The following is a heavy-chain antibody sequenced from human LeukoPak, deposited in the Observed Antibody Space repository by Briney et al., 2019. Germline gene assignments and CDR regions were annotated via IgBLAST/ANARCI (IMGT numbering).Heavy chain of an antibody. CDR3: ASPRSGYRYTFDY. J-gene: IGHJ4*02. V-gene: IGHV4-4*09. CDR1: AAAISNYY. D-gene: IGHD3-22*01. Sequence: SETLSLTCAVSAAAISNYYWSWIRQAPGKGLEWIGYISTSGSTNYNPSLKSRVSISLDTSKNRFSLNLNFVTAADTAVYYCASPRSGYRYTFDYWGQGALVTVSS. CDR2: ISTSGST.